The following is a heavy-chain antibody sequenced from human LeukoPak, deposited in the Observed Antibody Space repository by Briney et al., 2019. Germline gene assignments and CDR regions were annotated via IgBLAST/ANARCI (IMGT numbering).Heavy chain of an antibody. CDR1: GFTFSSYA. V-gene: IGHV4-39*01. D-gene: IGHD6-19*01. CDR3: ASSSSGWSTDSYFDY. Sequence: PGGSLRLSCAASGFTFSSYAMSWVRQAPGKGLEWIGSIYYSGSTYYNPSLKSRVTISVDTSKNQFSLKLSSVTAADTAVYYCASSSSGWSTDSYFDYWGQGTLVTVSS. CDR2: IYYSGST. J-gene: IGHJ4*02.